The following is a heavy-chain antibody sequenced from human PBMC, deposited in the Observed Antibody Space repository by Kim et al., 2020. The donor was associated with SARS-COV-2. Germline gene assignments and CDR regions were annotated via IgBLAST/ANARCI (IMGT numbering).Heavy chain of an antibody. CDR2: ISSSGRTI. CDR3: ATVSSSGWYEYFDY. J-gene: IGHJ4*02. CDR1: GFTFSDYY. V-gene: IGHV3-11*01. D-gene: IGHD6-19*01. Sequence: GGSLRLSCAASGFTFSDYYMTWIRQAPGKGLECVSYISSSGRTISSADSVKGRFTISRDNAKSSLYLQMNSLRAEDTAVYYCATVSSSGWYEYFDYWGQGTLVTVSS.